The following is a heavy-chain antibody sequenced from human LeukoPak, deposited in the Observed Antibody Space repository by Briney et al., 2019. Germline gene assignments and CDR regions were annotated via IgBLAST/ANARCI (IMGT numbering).Heavy chain of an antibody. CDR1: GFNFDDYA. Sequence: GGSLRLSCAGSGFNFDDYAMHGVRQAPGRGLEWVSGINWKTGNGIYADSVKGRFTISRDNAKNSLYLQMSSLRAEDTALYYCTRRAARWQFDLWGRGPLLTVSS. CDR2: INWKTGNG. V-gene: IGHV3-9*01. D-gene: IGHD5-24*01. CDR3: TRRAARWQFDL. J-gene: IGHJ2*01.